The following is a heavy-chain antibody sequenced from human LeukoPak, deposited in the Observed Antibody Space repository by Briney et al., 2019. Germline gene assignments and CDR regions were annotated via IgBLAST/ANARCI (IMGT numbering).Heavy chain of an antibody. CDR1: GYTFSDYG. Sequence: GTSLRLSCTASGYTFSDYGMHWVRQAPGQGLEWMGLINPNCGGTNYAQKFQGRVTMTRDTSISTAYMELSKLTSDDTAVYYCARDKGTLGGDSWGPGTLVTVSS. CDR3: ARDKGTLGGDS. J-gene: IGHJ4*02. V-gene: IGHV1-2*02. D-gene: IGHD3-16*01. CDR2: INPNCGGT.